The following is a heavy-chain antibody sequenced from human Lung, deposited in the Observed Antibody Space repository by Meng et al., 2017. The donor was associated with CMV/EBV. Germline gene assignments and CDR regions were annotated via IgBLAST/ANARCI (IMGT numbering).Heavy chain of an antibody. J-gene: IGHJ6*02. D-gene: IGHD2-8*01. CDR3: ARADNGVHVFMNYGMDV. V-gene: IGHV1-18*04. CDR2: ISPYIGNT. Sequence: ASVXVSCKASGYTFNNFGISWVRQAPGQGLEWMGWISPYIGNTNYAQKFQGRVTMTTDTPTRTAYMDLRSLRSDDTAVYYCARADNGVHVFMNYGMDVWCQGTTVTVSS. CDR1: GYTFNNFG.